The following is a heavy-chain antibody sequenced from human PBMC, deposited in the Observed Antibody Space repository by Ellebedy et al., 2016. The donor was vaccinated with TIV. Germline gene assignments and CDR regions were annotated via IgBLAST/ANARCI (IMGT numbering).Heavy chain of an antibody. CDR2: ISHDGSNE. V-gene: IGHV3-30*01. D-gene: IGHD4-17*01. CDR1: GLTFSGYS. CDR3: TVWVGGMDV. Sequence: PGGSLRLSCAASGLTFSGYSMSWVRQAPGKGLEWVAAISHDGSNEDYADSVKGRFTISRDSSKNTLYLQMNSLRPEDTAVYYTTVWVGGMDVWGQGTTVTVSS. J-gene: IGHJ6*02.